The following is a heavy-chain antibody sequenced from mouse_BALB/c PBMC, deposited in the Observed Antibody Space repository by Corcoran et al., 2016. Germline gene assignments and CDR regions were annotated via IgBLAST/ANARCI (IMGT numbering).Heavy chain of an antibody. V-gene: IGHV1-18*01. CDR3: ARRDYFGSSPFDY. CDR2: INPNNGGT. D-gene: IGHD1-1*01. J-gene: IGHJ2*01. CDR1: GYTFTDYN. Sequence: EVLLQQSGPELVKPGASVKIPCKASGYTFTDYNMDWVKQTHGKSLEWIGDINPNNGGTIYNQKFKGKATLTVDKSPSAAYMELRSLTSEDTAVYYCARRDYFGSSPFDYWGQGTTLTVSS.